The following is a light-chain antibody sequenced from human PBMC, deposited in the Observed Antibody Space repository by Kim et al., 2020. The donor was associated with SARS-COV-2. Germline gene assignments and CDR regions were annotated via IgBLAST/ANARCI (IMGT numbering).Light chain of an antibody. Sequence: PGERATLSCRDSQSVNSNFAWYQQKPGQAPRILIVSASTRATGTPARFSGSGSGTEFTLTISSLQSADSAVYYCQQYDNWPPRWTFGQGTKVDIK. CDR3: QQYDNWPPRWT. CDR1: QSVNSN. J-gene: IGKJ1*01. CDR2: SAS. V-gene: IGKV3-15*01.